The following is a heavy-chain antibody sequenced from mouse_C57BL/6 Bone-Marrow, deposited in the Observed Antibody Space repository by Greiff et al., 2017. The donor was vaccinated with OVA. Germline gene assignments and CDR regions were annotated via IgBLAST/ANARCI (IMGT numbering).Heavy chain of an antibody. CDR3: ARVGITSDGCAY. D-gene: IGHD2-4*01. CDR2: INPNNGGT. Sequence: VQLQQSGPELVKPGASVKIPCKASGYTFTDYNMDWVKQSHGKSLEWIGDINPNNGGTIYNQKFKGKATLTVDKSSSTAYMELRSLTSEDTAVYYCARVGITSDGCAYWGQGTLVTVSA. CDR1: GYTFTDYN. J-gene: IGHJ3*01. V-gene: IGHV1-18*01.